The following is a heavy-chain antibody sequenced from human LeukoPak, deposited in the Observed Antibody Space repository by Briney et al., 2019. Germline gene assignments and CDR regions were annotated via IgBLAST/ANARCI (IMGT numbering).Heavy chain of an antibody. J-gene: IGHJ4*02. Sequence: PGGSLRLSCAASGFTFSDYAMTWVRQAPGKGLEWVSAISGSGGSTYYADSVKGRFTISRDNSKNTLYLQMNSLRAEDTAVYYCAKGVVAVAGPTYYFDYWGQGTLVTVSS. V-gene: IGHV3-23*01. CDR1: GFTFSDYA. CDR3: AKGVVAVAGPTYYFDY. CDR2: ISGSGGST. D-gene: IGHD6-19*01.